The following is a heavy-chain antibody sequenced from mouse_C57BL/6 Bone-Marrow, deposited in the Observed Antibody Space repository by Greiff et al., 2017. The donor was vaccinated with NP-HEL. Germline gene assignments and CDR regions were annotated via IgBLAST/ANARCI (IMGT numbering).Heavy chain of an antibody. J-gene: IGHJ2*01. D-gene: IGHD1-1*01. Sequence: EVKVVESGGDLVKPGGSLKLSCAASGFTFSSYGMSWVRQTPDKGLEWVATISSGGSYTYYPDSVKGRFTISRDNAKNTLYLQMSSLKSEDTAMYYCARRCSSYFDYWGQGTTLTVSS. CDR2: ISSGGSYT. CDR1: GFTFSSYG. CDR3: ARRCSSYFDY. V-gene: IGHV5-6*02.